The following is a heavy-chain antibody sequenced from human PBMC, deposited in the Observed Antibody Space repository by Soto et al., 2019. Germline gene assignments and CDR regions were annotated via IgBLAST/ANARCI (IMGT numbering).Heavy chain of an antibody. CDR2: ISGSGDST. J-gene: IGHJ4*02. Sequence: GGSLRLSCAASGFTFSSYAMNWVRQAPGKGLEWVSVISGSGDSTYYADSVKGRFTISRDNSKNTLYLQMNSLRTEDTAVYYCARRGPGTYFDYWGQGTLVNVS. D-gene: IGHD6-13*01. CDR1: GFTFSSYA. CDR3: ARRGPGTYFDY. V-gene: IGHV3-23*01.